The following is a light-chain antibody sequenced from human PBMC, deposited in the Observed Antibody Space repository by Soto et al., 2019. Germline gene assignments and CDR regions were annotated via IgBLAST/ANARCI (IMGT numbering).Light chain of an antibody. CDR3: PQSYSTPRT. CDR1: QSISNY. J-gene: IGKJ1*01. Sequence: DIQMTQSPSSLSASVGDRVTITCRASQSISNYLNWYQQKPGKAPKLLMYAASSLQSGVPSRFSGSGSGTDFTLTISSLQPEDFATYYCPQSYSTPRTFVQGTKVEIK. CDR2: AAS. V-gene: IGKV1-39*01.